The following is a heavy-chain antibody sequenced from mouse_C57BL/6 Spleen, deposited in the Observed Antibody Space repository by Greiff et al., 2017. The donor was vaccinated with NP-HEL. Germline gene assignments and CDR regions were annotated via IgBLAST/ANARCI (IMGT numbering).Heavy chain of an antibody. Sequence: DVKLVESGGGLVKPGGSLKLSCAASGFTFSSYAMSWVRQTPEKRLEWVATISDGGSYTYYPDNVKGRFTISRDNAKNNLYLQMSHLKSEDTAMYYCARDLYDYDYAMDYWGQGTSVTVSS. V-gene: IGHV5-4*01. CDR2: ISDGGSYT. D-gene: IGHD2-4*01. CDR1: GFTFSSYA. J-gene: IGHJ4*01. CDR3: ARDLYDYDYAMDY.